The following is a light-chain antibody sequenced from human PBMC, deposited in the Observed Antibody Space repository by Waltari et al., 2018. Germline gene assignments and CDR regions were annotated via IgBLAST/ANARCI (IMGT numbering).Light chain of an antibody. J-gene: IGLJ3*02. CDR1: SGYSRHV. Sequence: LVLPHSPSASASLGASVKLTCPLSSGYSRHVLGWLQQQPGKGPRYLMKVNSDGSHRKGDDIPVRFSASNSGTEYYLTISSLQAEDEADYYCQTGGHGTWVFGGGTKLTVL. CDR3: QTGGHGTWV. V-gene: IGLV4-69*01. CDR2: VNSDGSH.